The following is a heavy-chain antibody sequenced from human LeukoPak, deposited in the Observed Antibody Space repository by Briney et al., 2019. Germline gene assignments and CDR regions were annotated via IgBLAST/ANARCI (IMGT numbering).Heavy chain of an antibody. Sequence: GGSLRLSCAASGFTFSNYAMSWVRQAPGKGLEWVSGVSDSGRSAYYADSVQGRFIIPRDNSKNTLYLQMNSLRVEDTATYFCAQNQWEFPAWGQGTLVTVSS. D-gene: IGHD1-26*01. CDR1: GFTFSNYA. J-gene: IGHJ5*02. CDR3: AQNQWEFPA. V-gene: IGHV3-23*01. CDR2: VSDSGRSA.